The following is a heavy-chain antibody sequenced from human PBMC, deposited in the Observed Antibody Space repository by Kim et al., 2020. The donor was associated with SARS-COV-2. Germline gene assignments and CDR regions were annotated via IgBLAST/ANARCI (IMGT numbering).Heavy chain of an antibody. CDR3: AKTESRVSRYSIGWYEYYDYGMDV. Sequence: GGSLRLSCAASGFTFSNYAMSWVRQAPGKGLEWVSAISGSGGSTYYADSVKGRFTISRDNSKNTLYLQMNSLRAEDTAVYYCAKTESRVSRYSIGWYEYYDYGMDVWGQGTTVTVSS. J-gene: IGHJ6*02. V-gene: IGHV3-23*01. D-gene: IGHD6-19*01. CDR2: ISGSGGST. CDR1: GFTFSNYA.